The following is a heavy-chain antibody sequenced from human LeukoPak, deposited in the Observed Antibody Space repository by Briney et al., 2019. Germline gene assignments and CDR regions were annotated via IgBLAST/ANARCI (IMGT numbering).Heavy chain of an antibody. CDR1: GSIFTSYW. CDR3: ARDSRDGYNLGDY. CDR2: IYRGDSDT. Sequence: GASLQISGEGAGSIFTSYWIGWGRQVPGKGVGWMGIIYRGDSDTRYSPSCQGQVTIAADKNISTAYLQWSSLKASDTAMYYCARDSRDGYNLGDYWGQGTLATVSS. D-gene: IGHD5-24*01. V-gene: IGHV5-51*01. J-gene: IGHJ4*02.